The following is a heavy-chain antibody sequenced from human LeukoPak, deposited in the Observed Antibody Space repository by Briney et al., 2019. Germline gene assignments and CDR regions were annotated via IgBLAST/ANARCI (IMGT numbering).Heavy chain of an antibody. J-gene: IGHJ6*02. V-gene: IGHV4-39*01. D-gene: IGHD3-9*01. Sequence: SGTLFLTCTVSGGSISSSSYYWGWIRQPPGKGLEWIGSIYYSGSTYYNPSLKSRVTISVDTSKNQFSLKLSSVTAADTAVYYCARLPVLRYFDWLLITPQYYGMDVWGQGTTVTVSS. CDR2: IYYSGST. CDR3: ARLPVLRYFDWLLITPQYYGMDV. CDR1: GGSISSSSYY.